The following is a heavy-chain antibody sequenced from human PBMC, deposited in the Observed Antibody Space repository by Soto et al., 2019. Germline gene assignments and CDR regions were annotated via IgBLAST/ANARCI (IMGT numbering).Heavy chain of an antibody. CDR3: AREKYYDYVWGSYRRPYFDY. J-gene: IGHJ4*02. CDR1: GFTFSSYA. D-gene: IGHD3-16*02. V-gene: IGHV3-30-3*01. Sequence: QVQLVESGGGVVQPGRSLRLSCAASGFTFSSYAMHWVRQAPGKGLEWVAVISYDGSNKYYADSVKGRFTISRDNSKNTLYLQMNSLRAEDTAVYYCAREKYYDYVWGSYRRPYFDYWGQGTLVTVSS. CDR2: ISYDGSNK.